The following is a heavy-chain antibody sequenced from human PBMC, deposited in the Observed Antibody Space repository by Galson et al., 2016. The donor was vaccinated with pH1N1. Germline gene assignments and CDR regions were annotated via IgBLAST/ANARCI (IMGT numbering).Heavy chain of an antibody. Sequence: QSGAEVKKPGSSVKVSCEASGASFSWNAVTWVRQAPGQGLEWMGGIMGMFRKTDYAQKLQGRVTITTDETGTTAYMELSSLRSEDTAVYYCARTNTYNYDGSALMYWGQGTPVTVSS. V-gene: IGHV1-69*05. CDR2: IMGMFRKT. CDR3: ARTNTYNYDGSALMY. CDR1: GASFSWNA. J-gene: IGHJ4*02. D-gene: IGHD3-22*01.